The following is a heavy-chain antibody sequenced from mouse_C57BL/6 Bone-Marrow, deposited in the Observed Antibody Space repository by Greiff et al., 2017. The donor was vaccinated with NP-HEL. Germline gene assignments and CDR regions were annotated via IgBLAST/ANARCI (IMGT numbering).Heavy chain of an antibody. Sequence: VQLQQSGAELVRPGTSVKVSCKASGYAFTNYLIEWVKQRPGQGLEWIGGINPGSGGTNYNEKFKGKATLTADKSYSTAYMQLSSLTSEDAAVYFCARSLNPPYFDYWGQGTTLTVSS. V-gene: IGHV1-54*01. CDR3: ARSLNPPYFDY. CDR1: GYAFTNYL. D-gene: IGHD6-1*01. CDR2: INPGSGGT. J-gene: IGHJ2*01.